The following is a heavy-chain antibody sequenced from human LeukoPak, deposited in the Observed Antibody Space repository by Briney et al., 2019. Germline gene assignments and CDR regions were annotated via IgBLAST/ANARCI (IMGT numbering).Heavy chain of an antibody. D-gene: IGHD3-10*01. CDR3: AKDHYYGSGSYYPFDY. CDR1: GFTFSSYA. V-gene: IGHV3-23*01. CDR2: ICGSGGST. Sequence: PGGSLRLSCAASGFTFSSYAMSWVRQAPGKGLEWVSAICGSGGSTYYADSVKGRFTISRDNSKNTLYLQMNSLRAEDTAVYYCAKDHYYGSGSYYPFDYWGQGTLVTVSS. J-gene: IGHJ4*02.